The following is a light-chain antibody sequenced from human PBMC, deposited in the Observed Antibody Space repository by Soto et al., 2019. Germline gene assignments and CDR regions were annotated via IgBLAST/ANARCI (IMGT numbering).Light chain of an antibody. CDR2: GAS. CDR3: QQYGSKPWT. V-gene: IGKV3-20*01. CDR1: QNINNNY. Sequence: EIVLTQSPGTLSLFPGGRATLSCRASQNINNNYLAWYQQKPGQAPRLLLYGASNRATGIPDRFSGSGSGTDFTLTISRLEPADFAVFYCQQYGSKPWTFGQGTEVEVK. J-gene: IGKJ1*01.